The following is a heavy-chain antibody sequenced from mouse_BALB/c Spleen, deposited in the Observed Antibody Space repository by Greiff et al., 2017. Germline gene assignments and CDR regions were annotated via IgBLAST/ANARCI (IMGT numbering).Heavy chain of an antibody. CDR3: AKHGPIIYDGSSWFAY. D-gene: IGHD2-3*01. CDR2: ISSGGGST. J-gene: IGHJ3*01. CDR1: GFAFSSYD. V-gene: IGHV5-12-1*01. Sequence: EVNVVESGGGLVKPGGSLKLSCAASGFAFSSYDMSWVRQTPEKRLEWVAYISSGGGSTYYPDTVKGRFTISRDNAKNTLYLQMSSLKSEDTAMYYCAKHGPIIYDGSSWFAYWGQGTLVTVSA.